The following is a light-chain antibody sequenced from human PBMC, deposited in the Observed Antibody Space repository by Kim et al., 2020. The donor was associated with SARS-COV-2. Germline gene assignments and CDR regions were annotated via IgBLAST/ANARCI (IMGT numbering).Light chain of an antibody. J-gene: IGKJ2*01. CDR3: QQLNTYLS. CDR2: AAS. Sequence: LSASVGDRVTITCRASQDISSYLAWYQQKPGQAPKLLIHAASTLQSGVPSRFRGSGSGTEFILIISSLQPEDFATYYCQQLNTYLSFGQGTKLEI. CDR1: QDISSY. V-gene: IGKV1-9*01.